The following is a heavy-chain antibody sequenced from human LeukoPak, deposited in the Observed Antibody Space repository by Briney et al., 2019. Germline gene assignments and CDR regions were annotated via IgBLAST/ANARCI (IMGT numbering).Heavy chain of an antibody. Sequence: ASVKVSCKASGYTFTGYYMHWVRQAPGQGLEWMGWINPNSGGTNYAQKFQGRVTMTRDTSISTAYMELSRLSSDDTAVYYCASVQILGRIVVVVAATPDFDYWGQGTLVTVSS. V-gene: IGHV1-2*02. D-gene: IGHD2-15*01. CDR3: ASVQILGRIVVVVAATPDFDY. J-gene: IGHJ4*02. CDR1: GYTFTGYY. CDR2: INPNSGGT.